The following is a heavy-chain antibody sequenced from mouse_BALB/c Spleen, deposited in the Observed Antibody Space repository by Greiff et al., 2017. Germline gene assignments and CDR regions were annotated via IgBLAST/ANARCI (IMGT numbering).Heavy chain of an antibody. D-gene: IGHD1-1*01. CDR3: AREGTTVAYYFDY. CDR1: GYTFTSYW. J-gene: IGHJ2*01. V-gene: IGHV1-69*02. Sequence: QVQLQQPGAELVKPGAPVKLSCKASGYTFTSYWMNWVKQRPGRGLEWIGRIDPSDSETHYNQKFKDKATLTVDKSSSTAYIQLSSLTSEDSAVYYCAREGTTVAYYFDYWGQGTTLTVSS. CDR2: IDPSDSET.